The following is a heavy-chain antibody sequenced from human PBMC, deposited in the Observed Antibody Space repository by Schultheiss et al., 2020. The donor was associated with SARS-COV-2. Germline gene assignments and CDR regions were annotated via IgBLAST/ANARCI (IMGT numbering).Heavy chain of an antibody. V-gene: IGHV3-21*04. J-gene: IGHJ4*02. D-gene: IGHD3-9*01. CDR2: ISSSSSYI. Sequence: GGSLRLFCAASGFTFSSYGMHWVRQAPGKGLEWVSSISSSSSYIYYADSVKGRFTISRDNSKNTLYLQMNSLRAEDTAVFYCAKVPNYDLLISPYKGYHLDYWGQGTLVTVSS. CDR1: GFTFSSYG. CDR3: AKVPNYDLLISPYKGYHLDY.